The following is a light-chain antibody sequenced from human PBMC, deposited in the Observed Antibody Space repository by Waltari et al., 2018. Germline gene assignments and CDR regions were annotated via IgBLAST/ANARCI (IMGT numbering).Light chain of an antibody. CDR2: RNN. CDR1: NSNLGSNY. Sequence: QSVLTQPPSASETPGQRVTISCSGSNSNLGSNYLYWYQQLPGTAPKLLIYRNNQRASGVPDRFVASKSGTSASLAISGLRSEDEAVYYCASWDDSHYVFGTGTQVTVL. CDR3: ASWDDSHYV. J-gene: IGLJ1*01. V-gene: IGLV1-47*01.